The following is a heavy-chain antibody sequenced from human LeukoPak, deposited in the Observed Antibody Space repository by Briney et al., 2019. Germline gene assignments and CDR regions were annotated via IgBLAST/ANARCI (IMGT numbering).Heavy chain of an antibody. D-gene: IGHD4-23*01. CDR1: GFTFTTSS. J-gene: IGHJ3*02. CDR3: ARSYYGCNFDDACVI. CDR2: ISSISTYI. Sequence: GGSLRLSCAASGFTFTTSSMNWVRQAPGKGLEWVSSISSISTYIYYAGSVKGRFTISRDNAKNSLYLQMNRLRAADTAVYYCARSYYGCNFDDACVIWVQGTMVTVSS. V-gene: IGHV3-21*01.